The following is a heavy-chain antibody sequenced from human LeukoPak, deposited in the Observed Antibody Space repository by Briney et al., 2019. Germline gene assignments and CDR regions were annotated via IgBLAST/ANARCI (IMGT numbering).Heavy chain of an antibody. D-gene: IGHD3/OR15-3a*01. V-gene: IGHV3-33*01. Sequence: GGSLRLSCAASGFTFGSYDMHWVRQAPGKGLEWVAVIWYDGSNKYYADSVKGRFTISRDISKNTLYLQMNSLRAEDTAVYYCARHKDWTFNYWGQGTLVTVSS. J-gene: IGHJ4*02. CDR1: GFTFGSYD. CDR3: ARHKDWTFNY. CDR2: IWYDGSNK.